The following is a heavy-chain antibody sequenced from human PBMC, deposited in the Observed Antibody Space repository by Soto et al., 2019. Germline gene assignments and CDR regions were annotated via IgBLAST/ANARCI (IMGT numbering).Heavy chain of an antibody. CDR3: ARGRSIASPPSVGWFDP. J-gene: IGHJ5*02. Sequence: LSLTCTVSGGSISSYYWSWIRQPAGKGLEWIGRIYTSGSTNYTPSLKSRVTMSVDTSKNQFSLKLSSVTAADTAVYYCARGRSIASPPSVGWFDPWGQGTLGTVS. CDR2: IYTSGST. D-gene: IGHD6-6*01. V-gene: IGHV4-4*07. CDR1: GGSISSYY.